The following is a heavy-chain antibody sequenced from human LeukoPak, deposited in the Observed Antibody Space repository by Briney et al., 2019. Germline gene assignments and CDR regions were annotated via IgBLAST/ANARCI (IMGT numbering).Heavy chain of an antibody. D-gene: IGHD6-6*01. Sequence: GGSLRLSCAASGFTFSDYSMNWVRQTPRKGLGWVSCISGSGSYIYYADSVKGRFTISRDNAKNSLYLQMNSLRVEDTAVYYCARGGAARPDFWGQGTLVTVSS. CDR1: GFTFSDYS. V-gene: IGHV3-21*01. J-gene: IGHJ4*02. CDR2: ISGSGSYI. CDR3: ARGGAARPDF.